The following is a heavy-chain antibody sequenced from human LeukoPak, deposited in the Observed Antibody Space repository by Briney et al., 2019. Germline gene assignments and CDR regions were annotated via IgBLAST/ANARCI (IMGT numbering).Heavy chain of an antibody. Sequence: LRLSCAASGFEFDDYAMHWVWQVPGKGLEWVSGISWNSDKIGYADSVKGRFTISRDNAKKSLYLQMNSPRPEDTALYYCAKSGIFQGYYFYYMDVWGKGTTVTISS. CDR1: GFEFDDYA. V-gene: IGHV3-9*01. J-gene: IGHJ6*03. D-gene: IGHD2-15*01. CDR2: ISWNSDKI. CDR3: AKSGIFQGYYFYYMDV.